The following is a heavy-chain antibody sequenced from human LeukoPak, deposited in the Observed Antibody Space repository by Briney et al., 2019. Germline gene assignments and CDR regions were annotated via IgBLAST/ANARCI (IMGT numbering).Heavy chain of an antibody. D-gene: IGHD6-13*01. J-gene: IGHJ5*02. CDR1: GFTFSDYY. Sequence: PGGSLRLSCAASGFTFSDYYMSWIRQAPGKGLEWVSYISSSSSYIYYADSVKGRFTISRDNAKNSLYLQMNSLRAEDTAVYYCARERTPFSSSLPSGFDPWGQGTLVTVSS. V-gene: IGHV3-11*06. CDR2: ISSSSSYI. CDR3: ARERTPFSSSLPSGFDP.